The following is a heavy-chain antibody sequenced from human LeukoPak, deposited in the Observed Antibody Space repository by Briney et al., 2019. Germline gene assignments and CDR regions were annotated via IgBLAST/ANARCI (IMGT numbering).Heavy chain of an antibody. CDR2: INSDGSST. V-gene: IGHV3-74*01. CDR3: AREMGSFDAGCDY. CDR1: GFTFSSYW. J-gene: IGHJ4*02. D-gene: IGHD1-26*01. Sequence: GGSLRLSCAASGFTFSSYWMHWVRQAPGKGLVWVSRINSDGSSTSYADSVKGRFTISRDNAKNTLYLQMNSLRAEDTAVYYCAREMGSFDAGCDYWGQGTLVTVSS.